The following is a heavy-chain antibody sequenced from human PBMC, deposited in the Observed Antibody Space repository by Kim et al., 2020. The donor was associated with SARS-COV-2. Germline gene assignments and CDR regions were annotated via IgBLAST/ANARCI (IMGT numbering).Heavy chain of an antibody. CDR3: ARDHIELDYGDYDRGGGDSWFDP. CDR1: GGSISSYY. J-gene: IGHJ5*02. V-gene: IGHV4-4*07. Sequence: SETLSLTCTVSGGSISSYYWSWIRQPAGKGLEWIGRIYTSGSTNYNPSLKSRVTMSVDTSKNQFSLKLSSVTAADTAVYYCARDHIELDYGDYDRGGGDSWFDPWGQGTLVTVSS. D-gene: IGHD4-17*01. CDR2: IYTSGST.